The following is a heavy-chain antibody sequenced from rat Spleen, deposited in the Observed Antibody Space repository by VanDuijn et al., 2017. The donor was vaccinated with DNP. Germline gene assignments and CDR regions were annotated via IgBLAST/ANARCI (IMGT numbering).Heavy chain of an antibody. CDR2: ISYDGSST. CDR3: ARSRLPGYYPFAC. D-gene: IGHD1-4*01. J-gene: IGHJ3*01. Sequence: EVKLVESGGGLVQPGRSLKLSCAASGFTFSNYDMAWVRQAPTKGLEWVASISYDGSSTYHRDSVKGRFTISRDDAKSSLYLQMNSLKSEDTATYYCARSRLPGYYPFACWGQGTLVTVSS. V-gene: IGHV5-29*01. CDR1: GFTFSNYD.